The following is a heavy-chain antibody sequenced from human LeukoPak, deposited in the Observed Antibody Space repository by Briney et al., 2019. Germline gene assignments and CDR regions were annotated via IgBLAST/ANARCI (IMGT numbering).Heavy chain of an antibody. CDR3: AKDTRITMVRGVIMYY. Sequence: GGSLRLSCAASGFTFSSYAMSWVRQAPGKGLEWVSAISGSGGSTYYADSVKGRFTISRDNSKNTLYLQMNSLRAEDTAAYYCAKDTRITMVRGVIMYYWGQGTLVTVSS. D-gene: IGHD3-10*01. CDR1: GFTFSSYA. V-gene: IGHV3-23*01. CDR2: ISGSGGST. J-gene: IGHJ4*02.